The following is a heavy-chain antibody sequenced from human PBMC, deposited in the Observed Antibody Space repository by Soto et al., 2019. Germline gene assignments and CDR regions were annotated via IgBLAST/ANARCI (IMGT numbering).Heavy chain of an antibody. CDR2: IYHSGGT. J-gene: IGHJ4*02. V-gene: IGHV4-4*02. Sequence: PSETLSLTCAVSGGSVTSHNYWSWVRQPPGKGLEWVGEIYHSGGTNYNPSLKSRVTISVDKSKNQLSLKLSSVTAADTAVYYCARHVNRGAIFDYWGQGTLVTVSS. D-gene: IGHD3-3*01. CDR1: GGSVTSHNY. CDR3: ARHVNRGAIFDY.